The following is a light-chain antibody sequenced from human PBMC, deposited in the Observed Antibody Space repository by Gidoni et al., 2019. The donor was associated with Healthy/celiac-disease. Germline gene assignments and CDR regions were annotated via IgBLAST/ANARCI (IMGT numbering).Light chain of an antibody. V-gene: IGKV3-11*01. CDR2: DAS. Sequence: EILLTHSPATLSLSPGERATLSCRASQSVSSYLAWYQQKPGQAPRLLIYDASNRATGIPARFSGSGSGTDVTLTTSSLEPEDFAAYYCQQRSNWPPVFTFGPGTKVDIK. CDR3: QQRSNWPPVFT. CDR1: QSVSSY. J-gene: IGKJ3*01.